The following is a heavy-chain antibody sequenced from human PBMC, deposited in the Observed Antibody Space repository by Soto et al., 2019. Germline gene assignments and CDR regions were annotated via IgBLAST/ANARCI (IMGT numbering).Heavy chain of an antibody. V-gene: IGHV3-23*01. CDR3: ARDLKEGLMDRSNIVVVPALKFNP. Sequence: PGGSLRLSCAASGFTFSSYAMSWVRQAPGKGLEWVSAISGSGGSTYYADSVKGRFTISRDNSKNTLYLQMNSLRAEDTAVYYCARDLKEGLMDRSNIVVVPALKFNPWGQGAQVTVSS. J-gene: IGHJ5*02. CDR1: GFTFSSYA. CDR2: ISGSGGST. D-gene: IGHD2-2*01.